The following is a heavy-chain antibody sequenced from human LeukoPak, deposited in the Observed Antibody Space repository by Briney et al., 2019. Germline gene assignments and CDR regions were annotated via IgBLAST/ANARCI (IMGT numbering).Heavy chain of an antibody. CDR2: MNPNSGNT. V-gene: IGHV1-8*01. CDR1: GYTFTSYD. J-gene: IGHJ4*02. D-gene: IGHD6-13*01. CDR3: AGGRYSSSWSASPDFDY. Sequence: ASVKVSCKASGYTFTSYDINWVRQATGQGLEWMGWMNPNSGNTGYAQKFQGRVTMTRNTSISTAYMELSSLRSEDTAVYYCAGGRYSSSWSASPDFDYWGQGTLVTVSS.